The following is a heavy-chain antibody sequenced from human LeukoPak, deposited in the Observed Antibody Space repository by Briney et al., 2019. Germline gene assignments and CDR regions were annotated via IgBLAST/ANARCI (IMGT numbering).Heavy chain of an antibody. J-gene: IGHJ3*02. Sequence: PGGSLRLSCAASGFTFSSYAMSWVRQAPGKGLEWVSAISGSGGSTYYADSVKGRFTISRDNSKNTLYLQMNSLRAEDTAVYYCAKDPRLDSFHPDDAFDIWGQGTMVTVSS. D-gene: IGHD3-9*01. CDR1: GFTFSSYA. V-gene: IGHV3-23*01. CDR3: AKDPRLDSFHPDDAFDI. CDR2: ISGSGGST.